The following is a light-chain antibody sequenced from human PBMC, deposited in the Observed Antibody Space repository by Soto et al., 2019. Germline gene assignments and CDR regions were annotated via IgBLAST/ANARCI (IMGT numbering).Light chain of an antibody. V-gene: IGLV2-23*01. CDR3: CSYAASSTYV. CDR1: SSDVGNYNL. Sequence: QSALTQPASVSGSPGQSITISGTGTSSDVGNYNLVSWYQQHPGKAPKLIIYDDSKRPSGVSNRFSGSKSGNTASLTISGLQAEHEADYYCCSYAASSTYVFGTGTKLTVL. J-gene: IGLJ1*01. CDR2: DDS.